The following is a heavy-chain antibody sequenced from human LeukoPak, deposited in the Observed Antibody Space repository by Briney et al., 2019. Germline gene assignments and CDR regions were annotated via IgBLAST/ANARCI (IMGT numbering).Heavy chain of an antibody. V-gene: IGHV4-34*01. CDR1: GGSISSYY. CDR2: INHSGST. CDR3: ARGLYGDYVPLGY. J-gene: IGHJ4*02. Sequence: PSETPSLTCTVSGGSISSYYWSWIRQPPGKGLEWIGEINHSGSTNYNPSLKSRVTISVDTSKNQFSLKLSSVTAADTAVYYCARGLYGDYVPLGYWGQGTLVTVSS. D-gene: IGHD4-17*01.